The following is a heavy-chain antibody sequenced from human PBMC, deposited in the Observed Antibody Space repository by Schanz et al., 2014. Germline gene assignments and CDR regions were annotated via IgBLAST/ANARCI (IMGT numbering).Heavy chain of an antibody. D-gene: IGHD5-18*01. CDR2: ISNNGDST. Sequence: EVQLVESGGGVVRPGGSLRLSCAASGFTFDHYAMTWVRQAPGKGLEYISAISNNGDSTYYADSVKGRFTISRDNSKNTLFLQMSSLRVDDMAVYYCGRAGTGMAGWYFELWGRGTLVTVSS. CDR3: GRAGTGMAGWYFEL. V-gene: IGHV3-64D*06. J-gene: IGHJ2*01. CDR1: GFTFDHYA.